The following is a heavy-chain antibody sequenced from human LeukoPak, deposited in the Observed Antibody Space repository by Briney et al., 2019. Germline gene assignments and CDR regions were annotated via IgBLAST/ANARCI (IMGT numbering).Heavy chain of an antibody. CDR2: ISWNSGSI. Sequence: PGGSLRLSCAASGFTFDDYAMHWVRQAPGKGLEWVSGISWNSGSIGYADSVKGRFTISRDNAKNSLYLQMNSLRAEDTALYYCAKAREWLLGYFDLRGRGTLVTVSS. D-gene: IGHD3-3*01. CDR3: AKAREWLLGYFDL. CDR1: GFTFDDYA. J-gene: IGHJ2*01. V-gene: IGHV3-9*01.